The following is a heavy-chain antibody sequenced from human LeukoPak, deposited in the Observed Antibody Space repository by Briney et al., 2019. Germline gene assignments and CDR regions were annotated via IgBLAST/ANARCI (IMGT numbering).Heavy chain of an antibody. J-gene: IGHJ5*02. V-gene: IGHV3-23*01. CDR3: AKGAAAGKVDRFDP. CDR2: ITGYGAT. D-gene: IGHD6-13*01. CDR1: GFTFSNFA. Sequence: PGGSLRLSCAASGFTFSNFAMMWVRQAPGTGLQWVSTITGYGATFYADSVRGRFTIFRDTSMNTLFLRMNSLGAEDTAVYYCAKGAAAGKVDRFDPWGQGTLVTVSS.